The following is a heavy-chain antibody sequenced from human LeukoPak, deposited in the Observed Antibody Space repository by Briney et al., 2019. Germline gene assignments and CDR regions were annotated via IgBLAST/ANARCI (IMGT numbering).Heavy chain of an antibody. V-gene: IGHV4-34*01. D-gene: IGHD3/OR15-3a*01. CDR2: INHSGST. Sequence: SETLSLTCAVYGGSFSGYYWSWIRQPPGKGLEWIGEINHSGSTNYNPSLKSRVTISVDTSKNQFSLKLSSATAADTAVYYCARQEIGLRSFDPWGQGTLVTVSS. CDR3: ARQEIGLRSFDP. J-gene: IGHJ5*02. CDR1: GGSFSGYY.